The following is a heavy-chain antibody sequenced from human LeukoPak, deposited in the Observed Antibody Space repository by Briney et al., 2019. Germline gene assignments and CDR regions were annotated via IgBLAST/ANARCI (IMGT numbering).Heavy chain of an antibody. D-gene: IGHD5-12*01. CDR3: ARGVATIPNWFDP. Sequence: GGSLRLSCAASGFTFSSYWMSWLRQAPGKGLEWVSNIKRDGSEKYYVDSVKGGFTISRDNAKNSLYLQMTSLRAEDTAVYYCARGVATIPNWFDPWGQGTLVTASS. V-gene: IGHV3-7*02. CDR2: IKRDGSEK. J-gene: IGHJ5*02. CDR1: GFTFSSYW.